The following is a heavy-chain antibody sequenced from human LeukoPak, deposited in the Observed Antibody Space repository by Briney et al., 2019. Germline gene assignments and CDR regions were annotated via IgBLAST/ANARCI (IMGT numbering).Heavy chain of an antibody. D-gene: IGHD3-22*01. J-gene: IGHJ4*02. V-gene: IGHV1-58*01. CDR3: AADNYYYDSSGYTSPLPPWGYY. CDR2: IVVGSGNT. CDR1: GFTFTSSA. Sequence: SVTVSCKASGFTFTSSAVQWVRQARGQRLEWIGWIVVGSGNTNYAQKFQERGTIIRSRSTSTAYMELSSLRSEDTAVYYCAADNYYYDSSGYTSPLPPWGYYWGQGTLGTVSS.